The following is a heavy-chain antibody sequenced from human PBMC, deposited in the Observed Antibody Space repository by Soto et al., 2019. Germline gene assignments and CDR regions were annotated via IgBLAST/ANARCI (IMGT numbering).Heavy chain of an antibody. V-gene: IGHV1-46*03. D-gene: IGHD2-15*01. CDR3: ARDHCSGGSCYSNAYYFDY. J-gene: IGHJ4*02. CDR2: INPSGGST. CDR1: GYTFTSYY. Sequence: QVQLVQSGAEVKKPGASVKVSCKASGYTFTSYYMHWVRQAPGQGLEWMGIINPSGGSTSYAQKFQGIFTMTRDTSTSTVYMELSSLRSEDTAVYYCARDHCSGGSCYSNAYYFDYWGQGTLVTVSS.